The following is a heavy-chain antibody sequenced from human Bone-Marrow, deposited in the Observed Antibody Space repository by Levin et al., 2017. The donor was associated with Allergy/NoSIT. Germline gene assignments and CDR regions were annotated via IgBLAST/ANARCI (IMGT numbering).Heavy chain of an antibody. CDR3: ASDSSDWYRGFDP. CDR1: EFIFSSYE. J-gene: IGHJ5*02. CDR2: ISSSGDTI. V-gene: IGHV3-48*03. D-gene: IGHD6-13*01. Sequence: PGGSLRLSCAASEFIFSSYEMDWVRQAPGKGLEWISYISSSGDTIYYADSVKGRFTISRDNAKNTLYLQMNSLKAEDTAVYYCASDSSDWYRGFDPWGQGTLVTVSS.